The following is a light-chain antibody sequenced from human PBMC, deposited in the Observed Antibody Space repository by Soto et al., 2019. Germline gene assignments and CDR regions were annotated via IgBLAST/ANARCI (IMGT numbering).Light chain of an antibody. CDR1: QTISSW. V-gene: IGKV1-5*03. CDR3: QQYHTSSIT. J-gene: IGKJ5*01. CDR2: KAS. Sequence: DIQRTQSPSTLSGSVGDRVTITCRASQTISSWLAWYQQKPGKAPKLLIYKASTLKSGVPSRFSGSGSGTEFTLTISSLQPDDFATYYCQQYHTSSITFGQGTRLEI.